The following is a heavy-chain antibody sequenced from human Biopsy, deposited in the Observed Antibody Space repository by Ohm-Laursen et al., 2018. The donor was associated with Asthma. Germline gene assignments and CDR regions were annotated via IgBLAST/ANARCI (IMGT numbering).Heavy chain of an antibody. CDR2: ITGSGGTT. CDR3: ARDVDLRSVY. D-gene: IGHD2-15*01. Sequence: SLRLSCTASGFTFSSSAMSWVRQAPGKGLERVSAITGSGGTTYYADSVRGRFTISRDNSKSTLFLQMDSLRAEDTAVYYCARDVDLRSVYWSQGTLVIVSS. J-gene: IGHJ4*02. V-gene: IGHV3-23*01. CDR1: GFTFSSSA.